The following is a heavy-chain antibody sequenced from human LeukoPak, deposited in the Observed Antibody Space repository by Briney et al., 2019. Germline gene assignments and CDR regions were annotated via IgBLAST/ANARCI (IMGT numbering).Heavy chain of an antibody. V-gene: IGHV4-34*01. D-gene: IGHD6-19*01. CDR2: INHSGST. CDR3: ARGKGSGCTFDY. CDR1: GGSFTGYY. J-gene: IGHJ4*02. Sequence: SETLSLTCPVYGGSFTGYYWTWLRQPPGKGLEWIGEINHSGSTNYNPSLKSRVTISVDTSKNQFSLKLSSVTAADTAVYYCARGKGSGCTFDYWGQGTLVTVSS.